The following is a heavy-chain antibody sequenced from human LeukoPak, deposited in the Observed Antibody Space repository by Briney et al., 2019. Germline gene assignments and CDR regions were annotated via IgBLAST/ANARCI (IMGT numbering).Heavy chain of an antibody. D-gene: IGHD3-10*01. CDR1: GFTFSSYS. J-gene: IGHJ6*04. Sequence: PGGSLRLSCAASGFTFSSYSMNWVRQAPGKGLEWVSSISSSSSYIYYADSVKGRFTISRDNAKNSLYLQMNSLRAEDTAVYYCARDGRYYGSGSYSRAGMDVWGKGTTVTVSS. CDR3: ARDGRYYGSGSYSRAGMDV. V-gene: IGHV3-21*01. CDR2: ISSSSSYI.